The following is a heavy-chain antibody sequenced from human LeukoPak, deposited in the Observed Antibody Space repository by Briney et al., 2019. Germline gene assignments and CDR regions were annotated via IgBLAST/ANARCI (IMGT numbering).Heavy chain of an antibody. Sequence: SETLSLTCTVSGVSITSDYWSWIRQPPGKGLEWIGYIYYTGSTNYNPSLKSRVIISVDTSKNQFSLKLSSVTAADTAVYYCARHRRDSSGWYSPFDYWGQGTLVTVSS. D-gene: IGHD6-19*01. CDR1: GVSITSDY. V-gene: IGHV4-59*01. CDR2: IYYTGST. CDR3: ARHRRDSSGWYSPFDY. J-gene: IGHJ4*02.